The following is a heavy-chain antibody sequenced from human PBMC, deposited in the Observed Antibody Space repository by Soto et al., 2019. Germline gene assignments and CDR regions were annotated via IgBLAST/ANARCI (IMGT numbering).Heavy chain of an antibody. CDR1: GFTFSSYA. V-gene: IGHV3-23*01. J-gene: IGHJ4*02. CDR2: ISGSGGST. CDR3: AKGTGKLWLKTYYFDY. Sequence: LRLSCAASGFTFSSYAMSWVRQAPGKGLEWVSAISGSGGSTYYADSVKGRFTISRDNSKNTLYLQMNSLRAEDTAVYYCAKGTGKLWLKTYYFDYWGQGTLVTVSS. D-gene: IGHD2-8*02.